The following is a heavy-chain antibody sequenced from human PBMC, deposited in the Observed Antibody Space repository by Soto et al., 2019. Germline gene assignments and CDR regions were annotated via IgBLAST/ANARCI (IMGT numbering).Heavy chain of an antibody. J-gene: IGHJ5*01. CDR1: GGSVTTYY. V-gene: IGHV4-59*02. CDR2: VYNTGTT. Sequence: SETLSLTCTVSGGSVTTYYWSWIRQSPGKGLEWIGYVYNTGTTKYNPSLKRRVTISIDTSKTQFSLKLTSVTSADTAVYYCTRGSSSGWFAYWGLGTPVTVSS. CDR3: TRGSSSGWFAY. D-gene: IGHD6-19*01.